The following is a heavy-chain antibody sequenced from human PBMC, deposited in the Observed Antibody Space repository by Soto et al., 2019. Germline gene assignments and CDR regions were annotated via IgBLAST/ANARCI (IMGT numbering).Heavy chain of an antibody. J-gene: IGHJ6*02. CDR1: GGTFSSFA. CDR2: IIPRFATP. D-gene: IGHD4-4*01. Sequence: HVLLVQSGAEVKKPGSSMKGSCKTSGGTFSSFAISWVRLVPGQGLEWMGVIIPRFATPTYAQTFQGRVSITADESTSTAYMELSSLRSEDTAVYYCARDRVMRGNSYYYGMDVWGQGTTVTVSS. V-gene: IGHV1-69*12. CDR3: ARDRVMRGNSYYYGMDV.